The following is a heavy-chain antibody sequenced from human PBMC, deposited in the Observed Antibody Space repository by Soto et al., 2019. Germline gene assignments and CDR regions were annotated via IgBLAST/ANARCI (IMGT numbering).Heavy chain of an antibody. CDR1: GYTLTELS. CDR3: ATARAKWELLSYFDY. D-gene: IGHD1-26*01. Sequence: ASVKVSCKVSGYTLTELSMHWVRQAPGKGLEWMGGFDPEDGETIYAQKFQGRVTMTEDTSTDTAYMELSSLRSEDTAVYYCATARAKWELLSYFDYWGQGTLVTVSS. CDR2: FDPEDGET. J-gene: IGHJ4*02. V-gene: IGHV1-24*01.